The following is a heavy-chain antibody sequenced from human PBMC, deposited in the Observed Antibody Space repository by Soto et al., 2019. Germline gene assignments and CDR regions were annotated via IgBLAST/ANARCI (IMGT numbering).Heavy chain of an antibody. Sequence: SVKVSCKASGGTFSSYAISWVRQAPGQGLEWMGGIIPIFGTANYAQKFQGRVTITADESTSTAYMELSSLRSEDTAVYYCARLRGSWYYFDYWGQGTLVTVSS. CDR1: GGTFSSYA. CDR2: IIPIFGTA. J-gene: IGHJ4*02. CDR3: ARLRGSWYYFDY. V-gene: IGHV1-69*13. D-gene: IGHD6-13*01.